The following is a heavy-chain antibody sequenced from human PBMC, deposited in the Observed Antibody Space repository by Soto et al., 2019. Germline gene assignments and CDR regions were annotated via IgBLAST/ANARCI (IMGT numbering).Heavy chain of an antibody. CDR2: INSSSSDS. CDR1: GYTFTGYT. J-gene: IGHJ4*02. CDR3: ATEMATIKGFFDK. V-gene: IGHV1-2*02. D-gene: IGHD2-8*01. Sequence: QAHLVQSGAEVKKPGASVKVSCKASGYTFTGYTFHWVRQAPGQGLEWMAWINSSSSDSSFAPKIQGRVTVTMDAPSSTAYMELTRLRYDDTAVYYCATEMATIKGFFDKWGQGTPVAVSS.